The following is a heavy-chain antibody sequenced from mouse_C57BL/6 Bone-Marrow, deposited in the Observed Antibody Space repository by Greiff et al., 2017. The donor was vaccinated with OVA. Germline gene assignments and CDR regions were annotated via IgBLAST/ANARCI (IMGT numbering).Heavy chain of an antibody. CDR1: GYTFTDYY. J-gene: IGHJ1*03. Sequence: EVKLVESGPVLVKPGASVKMSCKASGYTFTDYYMNWVKQSHGKSLEWIGVINPYNGGTSYNQKFKGKATLTVDKSSSTAYMELNSLTSEDSAVYYCARSEVYYYGSDWYFDVWGTGTTVTVSS. CDR3: ARSEVYYYGSDWYFDV. D-gene: IGHD1-1*01. CDR2: INPYNGGT. V-gene: IGHV1-19*01.